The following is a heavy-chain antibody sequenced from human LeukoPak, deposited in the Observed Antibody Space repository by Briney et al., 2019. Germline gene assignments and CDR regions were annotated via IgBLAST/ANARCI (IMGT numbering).Heavy chain of an antibody. CDR3: ARVGCSGGSCYDY. D-gene: IGHD2-15*01. V-gene: IGHV1-2*02. CDR2: INPNSGDT. CDR1: GYTFTGYP. J-gene: IGHJ4*02. Sequence: GASVKVSCKASGYTFTGYPMHWVRQAPGQGVEWMGWINPNSGDTNYAQKFQGRVTMTRDTSISTAYMEVSRLRSDDTAVYYCARVGCSGGSCYDYWGQGTLVTVSS.